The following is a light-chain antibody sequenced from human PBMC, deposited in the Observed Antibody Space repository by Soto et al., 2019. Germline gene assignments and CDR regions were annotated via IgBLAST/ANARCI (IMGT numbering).Light chain of an antibody. J-gene: IGKJ1*01. CDR3: QQYSTSPET. CDR1: QSVGSFS. Sequence: EIVMTQSPGTLSLSPGERATLSCRDCQSVGSFSLAWYQQKPGQAPRLLIYGASSRATGIPDRFSGSGSGTDFALTISRLEPEYFAVYYCQQYSTSPETFGQGIKVEIK. CDR2: GAS. V-gene: IGKV3-20*01.